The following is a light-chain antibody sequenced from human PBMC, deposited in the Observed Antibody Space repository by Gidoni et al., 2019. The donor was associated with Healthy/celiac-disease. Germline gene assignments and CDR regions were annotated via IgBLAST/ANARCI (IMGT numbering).Light chain of an antibody. CDR2: DAS. CDR1: QSVSSY. Sequence: DIVLTQSPATLSLSPGERATLSCRASQSVSSYLTWYQQKPGQAPRLLIYDASNWATGIPARFSGSGSGTDFTLNISSLEPEDFAVYFCQQRSNWPPWTFGQGTKVEIK. V-gene: IGKV3-11*01. CDR3: QQRSNWPPWT. J-gene: IGKJ1*01.